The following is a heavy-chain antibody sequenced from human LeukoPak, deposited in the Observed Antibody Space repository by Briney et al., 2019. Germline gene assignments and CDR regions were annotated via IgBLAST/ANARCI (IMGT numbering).Heavy chain of an antibody. J-gene: IGHJ4*02. V-gene: IGHV4-34*01. Sequence: SETLSLTCAVYGGSFSAYYWTYIRQPPGKGLEWIGEISHSGDANYNPSLKSRVTISVDTSKNQFSLKLSSVTAADTAVYYCARGRGAGYDSEDYWGQGTLVTVSS. CDR3: ARGRGAGYDSEDY. CDR1: GGSFSAYY. CDR2: ISHSGDA. D-gene: IGHD5-12*01.